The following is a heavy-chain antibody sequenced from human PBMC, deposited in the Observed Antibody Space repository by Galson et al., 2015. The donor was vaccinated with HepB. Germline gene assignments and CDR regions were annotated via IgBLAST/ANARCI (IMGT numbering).Heavy chain of an antibody. D-gene: IGHD2-21*01. CDR1: GYAFTSYT. Sequence: SVKVSCKASGYAFTSYTIHWVRQAPGQRLEWMGWINAGNGNTKYSQKFQGRVTITRDTSATTAYMELSSLRSEDTAVFYCARDGKHIVVVDNYYFDYWGQGTLVTVSS. J-gene: IGHJ4*02. CDR2: INAGNGNT. V-gene: IGHV1-3*01. CDR3: ARDGKHIVVVDNYYFDY.